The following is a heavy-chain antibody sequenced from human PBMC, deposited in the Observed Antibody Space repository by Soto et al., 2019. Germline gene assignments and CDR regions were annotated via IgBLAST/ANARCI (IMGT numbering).Heavy chain of an antibody. V-gene: IGHV4-59*01. CDR3: ARASYYSDSFGYFLDS. D-gene: IGHD3-22*01. Sequence: QVQLQESGPGLVQPSETLSLTCTVSGGSISPYYWSWIRQTPGKGLEWIAYIYYSGSTNYNPSLKSRVTISVDPSKNRCSLKLRSVTAADTAVYYCARASYYSDSFGYFLDSWGQGTLVTVSS. CDR2: IYYSGST. J-gene: IGHJ4*02. CDR1: GGSISPYY.